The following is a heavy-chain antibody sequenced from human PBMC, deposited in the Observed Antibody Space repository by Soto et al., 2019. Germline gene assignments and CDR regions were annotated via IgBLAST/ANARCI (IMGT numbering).Heavy chain of an antibody. Sequence: PGESLKISRKGPGYSLTHKWIQRVRQMPGGGRVWRVRIVSGDAVTTYNPSFQGRVAMSADKSNNAVFLQWSSLKASDTAMYYCASGGDARGRHALDIWGLGTMVTVSS. V-gene: IGHV5-10-1*01. CDR2: IVSGDAVT. D-gene: IGHD3-10*01. CDR3: ASGGDARGRHALDI. J-gene: IGHJ3*02. CDR1: GYSLTHKW.